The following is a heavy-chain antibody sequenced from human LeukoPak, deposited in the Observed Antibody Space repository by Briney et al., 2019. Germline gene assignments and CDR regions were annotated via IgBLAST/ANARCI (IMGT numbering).Heavy chain of an antibody. CDR2: ISYDGNDE. J-gene: IGHJ4*02. CDR1: GFTFSNYG. CDR3: AKYGPQDSGSSHFDY. V-gene: IGHV3-30*18. D-gene: IGHD1-26*01. Sequence: GGSLRLSCVASGFTFSNYGMHWVRQAPGKGLEWVTTISYDGNDEYYADSVKGRFTTSRDNSKNTLFLQMNSLRAEDTAIYYCAKYGPQDSGSSHFDYWGQGALVTVSS.